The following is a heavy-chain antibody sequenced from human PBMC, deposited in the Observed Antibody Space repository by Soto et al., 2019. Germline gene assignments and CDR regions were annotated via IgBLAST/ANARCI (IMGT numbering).Heavy chain of an antibody. CDR3: ARAGGYCSSTSCPKRYYYYGMDV. CDR1: GFTFSSYV. V-gene: IGHV3-30-3*01. CDR2: ISYDGSNK. J-gene: IGHJ6*02. D-gene: IGHD2-2*01. Sequence: PGGSLRLSCAASGFTFSSYVMHWVRQAPGKGLEWVAVISYDGSNKHYADSVKGRFTISRDNSKNTLYLQMNSLRAEDTAVYYCARAGGYCSSTSCPKRYYYYGMDVWGQGTTVTVSS.